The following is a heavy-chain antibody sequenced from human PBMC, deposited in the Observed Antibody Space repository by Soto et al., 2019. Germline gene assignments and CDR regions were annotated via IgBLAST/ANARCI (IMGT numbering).Heavy chain of an antibody. Sequence: QVQLVQSGPEMKEPGASVKVSCKASNYDFRDYGFSWVRQAPGQGLEWMGWISPYKGDTNYAQKFQGRVTLTTVSSTNTAYMELRSLRSDDTAMYYCARDLQPYDPTYSVVVARFDYWGQGTLVTVSS. D-gene: IGHD2-21*01. CDR3: ARDLQPYDPTYSVVVARFDY. CDR2: ISPYKGDT. V-gene: IGHV1-18*01. CDR1: NYDFRDYG. J-gene: IGHJ4*02.